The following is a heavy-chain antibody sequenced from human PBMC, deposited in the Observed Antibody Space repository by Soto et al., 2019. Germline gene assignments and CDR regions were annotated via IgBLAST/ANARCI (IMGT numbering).Heavy chain of an antibody. J-gene: IGHJ6*02. CDR2: ITPIFGAA. Sequence: QVQLVQSGAEVKKPGSSVKVSCKASGGAFRSYTISWVRQAPGQGLEWMGGITPIFGAANYAQKFEGRVTISADKSTTTAYKELRNLTSEDTAVVYCAGDEIAVANRVGVDVWGQGDTVIGSS. CDR3: AGDEIAVANRVGVDV. V-gene: IGHV1-69*06. CDR1: GGAFRSYT. D-gene: IGHD6-19*01.